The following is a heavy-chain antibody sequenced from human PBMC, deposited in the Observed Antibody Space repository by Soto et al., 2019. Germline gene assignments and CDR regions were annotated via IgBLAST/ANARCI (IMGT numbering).Heavy chain of an antibody. J-gene: IGHJ3*02. D-gene: IGHD3-9*01. CDR3: AKDLLRYFDWLLYYGAFDI. CDR2: ISGSGGST. CDR1: GFTFSSYA. Sequence: EVQLLESGGGLVQPGGSLRLSCAASGFTFSSYAMSWVRQAPGKGLEWVSAISGSGGSTYYADSVKGRFTISRDNSKNTLYLQMNSLRAEDTAVYYCAKDLLRYFDWLLYYGAFDIWGQGTMVTVSS. V-gene: IGHV3-23*01.